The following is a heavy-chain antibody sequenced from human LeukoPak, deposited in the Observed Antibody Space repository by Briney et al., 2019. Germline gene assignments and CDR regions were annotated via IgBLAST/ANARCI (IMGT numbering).Heavy chain of an antibody. J-gene: IGHJ5*02. V-gene: IGHV3-21*01. CDR2: ITTISHYI. CDR3: ARSGGPGTYHQLRYNWFDP. Sequence: GGSLRLSCAASGFTLSDYHMNWVRQAPGKGLEWLSSITTISHYIYYAGAVRGRFTISRDNAKNSLYLQMNSLRGEDTAVYYCARSGGPGTYHQLRYNWFDPWGRGTLVTVSS. CDR1: GFTLSDYH. D-gene: IGHD3-10*01.